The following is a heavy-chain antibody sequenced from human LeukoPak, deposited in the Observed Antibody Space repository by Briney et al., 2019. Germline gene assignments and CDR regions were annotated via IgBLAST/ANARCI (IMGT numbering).Heavy chain of an antibody. J-gene: IGHJ6*02. D-gene: IGHD2-2*01. V-gene: IGHV3-7*01. Sequence: GGSLRLSCAASGFTFSSYWMSWVRQAPGKGLEWVANIKQDGSEKYYVDFVKGRFTISRDNAKNSLYLQMNSLRAEDTAVYYCAREVYCSSTSCFVGINYYYYYGMDVWGQGTTVTVSS. CDR1: GFTFSSYW. CDR3: AREVYCSSTSCFVGINYYYYYGMDV. CDR2: IKQDGSEK.